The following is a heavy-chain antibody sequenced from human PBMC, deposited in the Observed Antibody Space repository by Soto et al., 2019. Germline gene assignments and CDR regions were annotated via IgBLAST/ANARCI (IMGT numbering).Heavy chain of an antibody. CDR3: ARFGPPGWLLRETRDNWFDP. V-gene: IGHV3-7*05. J-gene: IGHJ5*02. D-gene: IGHD3-22*01. CDR2: IKQDGSEK. Sequence: GGSLRLSCAASGFTFSSYWMSWVRQAPGKGLEWVANIKQDGSEKYYVDSVKGRFTISRDNAKNSLYLQMNSLRAEDTAVYYCARFGPPGWLLRETRDNWFDPWGQGTLVTVSS. CDR1: GFTFSSYW.